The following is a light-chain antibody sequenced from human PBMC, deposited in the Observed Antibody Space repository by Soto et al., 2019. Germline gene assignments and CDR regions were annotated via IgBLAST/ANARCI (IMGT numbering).Light chain of an antibody. CDR2: AAS. J-gene: IGKJ1*01. CDR1: QGISTY. CDR3: HHRSRFPRT. Sequence: TQMTQSPSSLDASGADRVTLTCRASQGISTYLNWYQQKPGKGPKLLIYAASSLRSGVPSRFSGSGSGTDVNLTICRLHPEENATYYFHHRSRFPRTFGQ. V-gene: IGKV1-39*01.